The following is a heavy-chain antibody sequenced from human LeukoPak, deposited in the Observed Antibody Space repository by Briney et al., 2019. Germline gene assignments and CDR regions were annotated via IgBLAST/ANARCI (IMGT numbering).Heavy chain of an antibody. D-gene: IGHD5-12*01. CDR2: IYYGGST. CDR3: GVGSGYDDY. Sequence: SETLSLTCTVSGGSISSSSYYWGWIRQPPGKGLEWIGSIYYGGSTYYNPSLKSRVTISVDTSENHFSLKVSSVTAADTAVYYCGVGSGYDDYWGQGTLVTVSS. CDR1: GGSISSSSYY. J-gene: IGHJ4*02. V-gene: IGHV4-39*07.